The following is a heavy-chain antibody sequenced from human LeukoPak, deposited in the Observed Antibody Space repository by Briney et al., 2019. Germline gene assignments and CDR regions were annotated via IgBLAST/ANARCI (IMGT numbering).Heavy chain of an antibody. D-gene: IGHD3-10*01. J-gene: IGHJ6*02. CDR1: GYTFTSYD. CDR2: MNPNSGNT. CDR3: ARSLLYGSGSYYSYYYYGMDV. V-gene: IGHV1-8*01. Sequence: ASVKVSCKASGYTFTSYDINWVRQATGQGLEWMGGMNPNSGNTGYAQKFQGRVTMTRNTSISTAYMELSSLRSEDTAVYYCARSLLYGSGSYYSYYYYGMDVWGQGTTVTVSS.